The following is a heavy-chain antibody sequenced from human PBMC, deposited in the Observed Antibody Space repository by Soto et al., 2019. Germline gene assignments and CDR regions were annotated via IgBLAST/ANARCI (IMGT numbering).Heavy chain of an antibody. CDR2: IYYSGST. D-gene: IGHD2-2*01. CDR3: ASLSFDCSSTSCKTFYYYYGMDV. CDR1: GGSISSSSYY. Sequence: SETLSLTCTVSGGSISSSSYYWGWIRQPPGKGLEWIGSIYYSGSTYYNPSLKSRVTISVDTSKNQFSLKLSSVTAADTAVYYCASLSFDCSSTSCKTFYYYYGMDVWGQGTTVTVSS. V-gene: IGHV4-39*01. J-gene: IGHJ6*02.